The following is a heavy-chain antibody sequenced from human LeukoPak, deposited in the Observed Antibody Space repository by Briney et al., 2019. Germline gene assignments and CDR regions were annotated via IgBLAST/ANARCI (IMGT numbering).Heavy chain of an antibody. V-gene: IGHV1-46*01. D-gene: IGHD1-20*01. CDR3: ATEGITGTRSLDI. CDR2: INPSGGST. CDR1: GYTFTSYY. Sequence: ASVKVSCKASGYTFTSYYMHWVRQAPGQGLEWMGIINPSGGSTSYAQKFQGRVTMTEDTSTDSAYMELSSLRSEDTAVYYCATEGITGTRSLDIWGQGTMVTVSS. J-gene: IGHJ3*02.